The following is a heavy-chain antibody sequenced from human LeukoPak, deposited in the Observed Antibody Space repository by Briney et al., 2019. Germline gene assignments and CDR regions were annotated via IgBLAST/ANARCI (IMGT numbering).Heavy chain of an antibody. CDR2: ITSSSSYI. CDR3: ARDGDTVLTRGYYYYMDV. CDR1: GFTFSSYT. Sequence: PGGPLRLSCAASGFTFSSYTMNWVRQAPGKGPEWVSSITSSSSYIYYADSVKGRFTISRDNARNSLYLQMNSLRAEDTALYYCARDGDTVLTRGYYYYMDVWGKGTTVTASS. J-gene: IGHJ6*03. V-gene: IGHV3-21*01. D-gene: IGHD4-23*01.